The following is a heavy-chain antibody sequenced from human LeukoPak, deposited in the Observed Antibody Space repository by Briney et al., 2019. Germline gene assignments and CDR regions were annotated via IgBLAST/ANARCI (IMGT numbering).Heavy chain of an antibody. D-gene: IGHD6-19*01. Sequence: GGSLRLSCAASGFTVSSNYMSWVRQAPGKGLEWVSVIYSGGSAYYADSVKGRFTISRHNSKNTLYLQMNSLRAEDTAVYYCARDSSSGASDYWGQGTLVTVSS. J-gene: IGHJ4*02. CDR2: IYSGGSA. CDR1: GFTVSSNY. CDR3: ARDSSSGASDY. V-gene: IGHV3-53*04.